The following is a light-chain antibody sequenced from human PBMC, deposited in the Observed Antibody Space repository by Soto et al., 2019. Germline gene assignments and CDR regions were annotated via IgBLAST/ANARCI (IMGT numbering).Light chain of an antibody. CDR2: DAT. CDR1: QSVNSY. V-gene: IGKV3-11*01. J-gene: IGKJ4*01. Sequence: EIVLTQSPATLSLSPGERATLSCRASQSVNSYLAWYQQKPGQAPRLLNYDATSRATGIPARFSVGGSGTDFTLTISSLEPEDFAVYYCQQRSKWPVTFGGGTKVEIK. CDR3: QQRSKWPVT.